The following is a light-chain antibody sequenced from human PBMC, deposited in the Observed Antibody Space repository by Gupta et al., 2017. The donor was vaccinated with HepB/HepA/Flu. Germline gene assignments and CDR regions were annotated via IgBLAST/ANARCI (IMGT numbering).Light chain of an antibody. CDR1: QSLLYDNGYNY. CDR2: LGS. CDR3: MQTRQNPFT. Sequence: DIVLTQSPLSLTVTPGEPASISYRSSQSLLYDNGYNYLSWYLQKPGQSPHLLIYLGSSRASGVPDRFSGSGSGTYFTLHISRVEAEDVGTYHCMQTRQNPFTFGPGTKV. V-gene: IGKV2-28*01. J-gene: IGKJ3*01.